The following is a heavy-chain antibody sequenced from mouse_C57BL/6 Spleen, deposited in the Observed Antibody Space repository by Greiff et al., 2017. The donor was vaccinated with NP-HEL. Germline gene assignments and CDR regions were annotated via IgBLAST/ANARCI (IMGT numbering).Heavy chain of an antibody. J-gene: IGHJ4*01. D-gene: IGHD1-1*01. CDR2: VYPGRGNT. Sequence: VKLVESGPELVKPGASVKISCKASGYSFTSYYIHWVKQRPGQGLEWIGWVYPGRGNTKYNEKFKGKATLTADTSSSTAYMQLSSLTSEDSAVYYCARGGYYYGSSYRNAMDYWGQGTSVTVSS. CDR1: GYSFTSYY. V-gene: IGHV1-66*01. CDR3: ARGGYYYGSSYRNAMDY.